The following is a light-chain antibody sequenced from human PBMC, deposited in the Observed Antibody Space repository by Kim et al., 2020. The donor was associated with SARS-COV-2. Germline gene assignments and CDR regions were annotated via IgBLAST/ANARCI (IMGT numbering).Light chain of an antibody. J-gene: IGLJ7*01. CDR1: NIGLRS. V-gene: IGLV3-21*02. Sequence: SYELTQPPSASVAPGQTATITWGGDNIGLRSVHWYQQKPGQAPVLVIYDNTDRPSGIPERFSGPNSGHTATLTISRVEAGDEAHYHSHVWHRGTDRSVFG. CDR2: DNT. CDR3: HVWHRGTDRSV.